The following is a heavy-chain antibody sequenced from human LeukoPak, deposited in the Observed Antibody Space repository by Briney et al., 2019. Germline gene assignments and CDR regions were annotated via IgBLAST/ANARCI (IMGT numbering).Heavy chain of an antibody. J-gene: IGHJ6*03. CDR1: GCTFSSYG. D-gene: IGHD6-19*01. Sequence: GGSLRLSCAASGCTFSSYGMSWVRQAPGKGLEWVSAISGSGDRTYYADSVKGRFTISRDNSKNSLYLQRNSLRAEDTAVYYCVTRGWADYYYYMDVWGKGTTVTVSS. CDR3: VTRGWADYYYYMDV. V-gene: IGHV3-23*01. CDR2: ISGSGDRT.